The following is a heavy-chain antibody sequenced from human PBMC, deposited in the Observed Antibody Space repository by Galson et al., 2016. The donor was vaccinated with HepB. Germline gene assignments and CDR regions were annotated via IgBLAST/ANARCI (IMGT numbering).Heavy chain of an antibody. Sequence: SVKVSCKASGYPFHYYGIAWVRQAPGQGLEWMGWISAYNDNTNYAREFQGRVTMTTDTSTNTAYMYLRGLRSDDTAVYYCARGWYFGRSESYKDGGLFYGLGVWGQGTTVTVSS. CDR1: GYPFHYYG. J-gene: IGHJ6*02. CDR3: ARGWYFGRSESYKDGGLFYGLGV. V-gene: IGHV1-18*01. D-gene: IGHD1-26*01. CDR2: ISAYNDNT.